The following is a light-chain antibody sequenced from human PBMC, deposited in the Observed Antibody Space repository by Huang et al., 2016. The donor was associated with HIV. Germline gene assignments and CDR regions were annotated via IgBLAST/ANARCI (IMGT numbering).Light chain of an antibody. CDR3: QQYDSSPTT. CDR2: GAS. CDR1: KHISNNY. J-gene: IGKJ2*01. V-gene: IGKV3-20*01. Sequence: EVVLTQSPGTLSLSSGERATLSCRASKHISNNYLAWYQQKPGQAPSLRIYGASRRATGVPDRFSGNGSGTEFTLTISRLEPEDCAVFYCQQYDSSPTTFGQGTKLEIK.